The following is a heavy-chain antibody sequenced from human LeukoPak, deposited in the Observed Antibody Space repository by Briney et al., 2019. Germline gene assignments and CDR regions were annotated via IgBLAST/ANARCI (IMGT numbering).Heavy chain of an antibody. V-gene: IGHV1-69*04. CDR3: ARDRPQGGVDTAMVPKPYYYYYGMDV. J-gene: IGHJ6*02. CDR1: GGTFSSYA. D-gene: IGHD5-18*01. Sequence: ASVKVSCKASGGTFSSYAISWVRQAPGQGLEWMGRIIPILGIANYAQKFQGRVTITADKSTSTAYMELSSLRSEDTAVYYCARDRPQGGVDTAMVPKPYYYYYGMDVWGQGTTVTVSS. CDR2: IIPILGIA.